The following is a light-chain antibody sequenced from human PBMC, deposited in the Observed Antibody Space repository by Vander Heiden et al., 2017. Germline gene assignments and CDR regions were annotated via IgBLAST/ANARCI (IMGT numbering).Light chain of an antibody. CDR2: DDN. Sequence: QSVLTQPPSVSAAPGQKVTIPCSGSSSIIGNNYISWYQQLPGTGPKLLIYDDNKRASGIPDRFSGSKSGTSATLAITGLQTGDEADYYCGTWDNSLSPGEVFGGGTKLTVL. CDR3: GTWDNSLSPGEV. V-gene: IGLV1-51*01. CDR1: SSIIGNNY. J-gene: IGLJ2*01.